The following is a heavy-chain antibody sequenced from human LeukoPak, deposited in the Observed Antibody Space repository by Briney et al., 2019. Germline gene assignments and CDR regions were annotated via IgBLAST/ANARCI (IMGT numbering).Heavy chain of an antibody. V-gene: IGHV1-2*02. Sequence: GASVKVSRKASGYTFTSYDINWVRQATGQGLEWMGWINPNSGGTNYAQKFQGRVTMTRDTSISTAYMELSRLRSDDTAVYYCARVPYDFYPDVWGQGTTVTVSS. D-gene: IGHD3-3*01. CDR1: GYTFTSYD. CDR2: INPNSGGT. J-gene: IGHJ6*02. CDR3: ARVPYDFYPDV.